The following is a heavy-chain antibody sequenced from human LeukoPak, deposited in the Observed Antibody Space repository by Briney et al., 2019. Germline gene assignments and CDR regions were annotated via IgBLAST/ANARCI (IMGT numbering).Heavy chain of an antibody. D-gene: IGHD2-2*01. CDR1: GGTFSRYA. V-gene: IGHV1-69*01. Sequence: SVKVSCKASGGTFSRYAISWVRQAPGQGLEWMGGIIPIFGTANFAQKFQGRVTITADESTSTAYMGLSSPRSEDTAVYYCARNIVVVPEVDYYYYYMDVWGKGTTVTVSS. CDR3: ARNIVVVPEVDYYYYYMDV. CDR2: IIPIFGTA. J-gene: IGHJ6*03.